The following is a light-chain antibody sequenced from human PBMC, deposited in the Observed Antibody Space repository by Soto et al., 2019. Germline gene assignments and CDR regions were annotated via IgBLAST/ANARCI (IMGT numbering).Light chain of an antibody. Sequence: AIQLTQSPSSLSASVGDRVTITCRASQGISSYLGWYQQKPGKAPKLLIYDAYSLESGVPSRFSGRRSGTEFTLTIAGLQPEDFATYYCQQYESYSPLTFGGGTKVDIK. CDR1: QGISSY. CDR3: QQYESYSPLT. CDR2: DAY. J-gene: IGKJ4*01. V-gene: IGKV1-13*02.